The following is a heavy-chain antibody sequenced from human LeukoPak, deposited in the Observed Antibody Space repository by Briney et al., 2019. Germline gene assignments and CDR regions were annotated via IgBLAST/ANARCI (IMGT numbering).Heavy chain of an antibody. CDR1: GFTFSSYA. CDR2: ISYDGSNK. CDR3: ASPLTDSSGWYYFDY. D-gene: IGHD6-19*01. J-gene: IGHJ4*02. V-gene: IGHV3-30-3*01. Sequence: GRSLRLSCAASGFTFSSYAMHWVRQAPGKGLEWVAVISYDGSNKYYADSVKGRFTISRDNSKNTLYLQMNSLRAEDTAVYYCASPLTDSSGWYYFDYWGQGTLVTVSS.